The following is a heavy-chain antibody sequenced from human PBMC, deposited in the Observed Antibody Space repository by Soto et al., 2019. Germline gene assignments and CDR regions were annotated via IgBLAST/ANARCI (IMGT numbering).Heavy chain of an antibody. CDR2: IYSGGST. J-gene: IGHJ6*02. D-gene: IGHD2-2*01. CDR3: ARAKLGYCSSTSCYHYYYCMDV. Sequence: GGSLRLSCVASGFTVSSNYMSWVRQAPGKGLEWVSVIYSGGSTYYADSVKGRLTISRDNSKNTLYLQMNSLRAEDTAVYYCARAKLGYCSSTSCYHYYYCMDVWGQGTMVTVYS. V-gene: IGHV3-53*01. CDR1: GFTVSSNY.